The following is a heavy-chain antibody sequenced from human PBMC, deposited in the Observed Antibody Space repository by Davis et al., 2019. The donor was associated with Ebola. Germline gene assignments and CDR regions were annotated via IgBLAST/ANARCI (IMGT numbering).Heavy chain of an antibody. CDR2: ISYSGATI. J-gene: IGHJ5*02. CDR3: ARDMGMVQEANWFDP. CDR1: GFTFSDNY. V-gene: IGHV3-11*01. Sequence: GGSLRLSCAASGFTFSDNYMTWIRQAPGKGLEWVAYISYSGATIYYADSVKGRFTISRHNSKNTLYLQMNSLRAEDTAVYYCARDMGMVQEANWFDPWGQGTLVTVSS. D-gene: IGHD3-10*01.